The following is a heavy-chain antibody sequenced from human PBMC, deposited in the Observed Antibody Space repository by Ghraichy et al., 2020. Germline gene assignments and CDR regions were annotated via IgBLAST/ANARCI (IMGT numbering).Heavy chain of an antibody. J-gene: IGHJ4*02. V-gene: IGHV3-53*01. CDR1: GFTVSSNY. CDR3: AVGGIEYSSSPAFDY. CDR2: IYSGGSI. D-gene: IGHD6-6*01. Sequence: GSLNISCAASGFTVSSNYMSWVRPAPGKGLEWVSVIYSGGSIYYADSVKGRFTISRDNSKNTLYLQMNSLRAEDTAVYYCAVGGIEYSSSPAFDYWGQGTLVTVSS.